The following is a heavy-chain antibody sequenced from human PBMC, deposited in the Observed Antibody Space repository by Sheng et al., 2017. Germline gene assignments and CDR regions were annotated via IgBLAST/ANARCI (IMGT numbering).Heavy chain of an antibody. Sequence: QVQLVQSGAEVKKPGASVKVSCKASGYTFSTYGISWVRQAPGQGLEWMGWISAYNGNTNYAQKFQDRVPMTTDTSTNTAYMELRSLRSDDTAVYFCARDLGSYPRGAYDIWGQGTNGHRLF. J-gene: IGHJ3*02. CDR2: ISAYNGNT. CDR1: GYTFSTYG. CDR3: ARDLGSYPRGAYDI. V-gene: IGHV1-18*01. D-gene: IGHD1-26*01.